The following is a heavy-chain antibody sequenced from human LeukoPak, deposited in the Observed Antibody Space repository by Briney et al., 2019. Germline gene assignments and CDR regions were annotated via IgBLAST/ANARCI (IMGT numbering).Heavy chain of an antibody. CDR3: ARVTITMVRGVIQTLDY. V-gene: IGHV3-48*03. J-gene: IGHJ4*02. CDR2: ISSSGSTI. CDR1: GFTFSSYE. D-gene: IGHD3-10*01. Sequence: QAGGTLRLSCAASGFTFSSYEMNWVRQAPGKGLEWVSYISSSGSTIYYADSVKGRFTISRDNAKNSLYLQMNSLRAEDTAVYYCARVTITMVRGVIQTLDYWGQGTLVTVSS.